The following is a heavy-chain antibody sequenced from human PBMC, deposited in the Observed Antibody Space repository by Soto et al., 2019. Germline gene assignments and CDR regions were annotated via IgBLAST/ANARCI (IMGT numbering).Heavy chain of an antibody. V-gene: IGHV1-58*02. CDR1: GFTFTSSA. Sequence: QMQLVQSGPEVKKPGTSVKVSCKASGFTFTSSAMQWVRQARGQRLEWIGWIVVGSGNTNYAQKFQERVTITRDMSTSTAYMELSSLRSEDTAVYYCAADPFTHSSSWEYFQHWGQGTLVTVSS. D-gene: IGHD6-13*01. CDR3: AADPFTHSSSWEYFQH. CDR2: IVVGSGNT. J-gene: IGHJ1*01.